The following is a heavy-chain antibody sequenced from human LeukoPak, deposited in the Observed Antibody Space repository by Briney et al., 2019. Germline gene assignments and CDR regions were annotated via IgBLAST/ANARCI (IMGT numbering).Heavy chain of an antibody. V-gene: IGHV4-30-2*01. J-gene: IGHJ4*02. CDR3: ASSMDSGSSPIDY. CDR1: GGSISNGGYS. Sequence: PSQTLSLTCAVSGGSISNGGYSWSWIRQPPGKGLEWIGTFYHSGGTYYKPSLKSRVILSVDRSKNQLSLRLSSVTAADTAVYYCASSMDSGSSPIDYWGQGTLVTVSS. D-gene: IGHD3-10*01. CDR2: FYHSGGT.